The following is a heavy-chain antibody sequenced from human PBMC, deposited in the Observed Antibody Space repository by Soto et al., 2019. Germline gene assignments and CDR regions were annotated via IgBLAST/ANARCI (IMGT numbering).Heavy chain of an antibody. J-gene: IGHJ4*02. Sequence: QVQLVQSGAEVKKPGSSVKVSCKASGGTFSSYAISWVRQAPGQGLEWMGGIIPIFGTANYSQKFQGRVTITADKSTSTAYMELSSLRSEDTAVYYFARGRVGGLGVGWGFAYWGQGTLVTVSS. CDR3: ARGRVGGLGVGWGFAY. V-gene: IGHV1-69*06. D-gene: IGHD3-16*01. CDR1: GGTFSSYA. CDR2: IIPIFGTA.